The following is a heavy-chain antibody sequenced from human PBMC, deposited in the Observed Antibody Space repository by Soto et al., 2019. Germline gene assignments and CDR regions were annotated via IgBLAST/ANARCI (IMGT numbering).Heavy chain of an antibody. D-gene: IGHD2-2*01. CDR2: ISSSSSYI. CDR3: ARVPRYCSSTICYYFDY. J-gene: IGHJ4*02. CDR1: GFTFSSYS. V-gene: IGHV3-21*01. Sequence: GGSLRLSCAASGFTFSSYSMNWVRQAPGKGLEWVSSISSSSSYIYYADSVKGRFTISRDNAKNSLYLQMNSLRAEDTAVYFCARVPRYCSSTICYYFDYWGQGTLVTVSS.